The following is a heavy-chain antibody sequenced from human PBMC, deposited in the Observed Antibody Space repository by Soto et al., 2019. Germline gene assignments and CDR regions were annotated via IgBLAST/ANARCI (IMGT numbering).Heavy chain of an antibody. Sequence: QVQLVQSGAEVKKPGASVKVSCKASGYTFTSYGISWVRQAPGQGLEWMGWISAYNGNTNYAQKLQGRVTITTDTPTSTAYMELRSLRSDDTAVYYCARDSRITMVRGVNYYYGMDVWGQGTTVTVSS. CDR2: ISAYNGNT. J-gene: IGHJ6*02. D-gene: IGHD3-10*01. CDR3: ARDSRITMVRGVNYYYGMDV. CDR1: GYTFTSYG. V-gene: IGHV1-18*01.